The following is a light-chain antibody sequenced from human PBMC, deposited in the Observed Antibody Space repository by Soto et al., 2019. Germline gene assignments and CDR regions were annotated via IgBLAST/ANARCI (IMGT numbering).Light chain of an antibody. Sequence: QSALTQPPSASGSPGQSVTISCTGTSSDVGDYNYVSWYQHHPGKAPKLMIYEVSKWPSGVPDRFSGSKSGNTASLTVSGLQADDEADYYCSSYAGSNNFVVFGGGTQLTVL. CDR1: SSDVGDYNY. V-gene: IGLV2-8*01. J-gene: IGLJ2*01. CDR2: EVS. CDR3: SSYAGSNNFVV.